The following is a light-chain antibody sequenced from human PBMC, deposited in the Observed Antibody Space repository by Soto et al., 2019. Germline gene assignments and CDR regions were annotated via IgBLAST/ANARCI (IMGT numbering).Light chain of an antibody. J-gene: IGKJ3*01. CDR2: DAS. CDR1: QSIINRY. Sequence: EIVLTQSPGALSLSPGERVTLSCRASQSIINRYLAWYQQKLGQAPRLLIHDASTRASGVPDRFSGSGSGTDFTLTISRLEPEDFAVYFCQHYGRSPGLLIFGPGTQVAIK. CDR3: QHYGRSPGLLI. V-gene: IGKV3-20*01.